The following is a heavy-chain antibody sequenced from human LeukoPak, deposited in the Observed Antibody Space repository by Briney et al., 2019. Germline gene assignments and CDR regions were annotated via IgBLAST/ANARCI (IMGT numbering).Heavy chain of an antibody. D-gene: IGHD3-9*01. Sequence: GGSLRLSCAASGFTFSSYSMNWVRQAPGKGLEWVSSISSSSSYIYYADSVKGRFTISRDSAKNSLYLQMNSLRAEDTAVYYCARAVMYYDILTGYYIGWFDPWGQGTLVTVSS. J-gene: IGHJ5*02. CDR3: ARAVMYYDILTGYYIGWFDP. V-gene: IGHV3-21*01. CDR1: GFTFSSYS. CDR2: ISSSSSYI.